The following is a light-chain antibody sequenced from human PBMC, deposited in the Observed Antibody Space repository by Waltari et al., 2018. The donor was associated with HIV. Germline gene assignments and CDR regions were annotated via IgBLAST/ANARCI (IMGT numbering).Light chain of an antibody. CDR2: KAS. V-gene: IGKV1-5*03. Sequence: DIQMTQSPSTLSASVGDRVTITCRASQSISTWLAWYQQKPGEAPELLIYKASTLESGVPSRFSGSGSGTEFTLTISSLQPDDFATYYCQQYNSYPLNFGGGTKVEIK. CDR1: QSISTW. J-gene: IGKJ4*01. CDR3: QQYNSYPLN.